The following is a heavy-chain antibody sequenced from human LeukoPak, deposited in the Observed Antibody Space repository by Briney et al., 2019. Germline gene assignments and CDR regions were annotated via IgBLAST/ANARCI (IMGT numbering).Heavy chain of an antibody. CDR3: ARDMGYCSSTSCYPWFDP. CDR1: GSSISSYY. V-gene: IGHV4-59*01. CDR2: IYYSGSA. D-gene: IGHD2-2*01. Sequence: SETLSLTCTVSGSSISSYYWSWIRQPPGKGLEWIGYIYYSGSANYNPSLKSRATISVDTSKNQFSLKLSSVTAADTAVYYCARDMGYCSSTSCYPWFDPWGQGTLVTVSS. J-gene: IGHJ5*02.